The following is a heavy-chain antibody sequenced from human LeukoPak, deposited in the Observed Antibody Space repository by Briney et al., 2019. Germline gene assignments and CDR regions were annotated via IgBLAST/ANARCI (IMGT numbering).Heavy chain of an antibody. CDR3: ARDLIVGATRSYAFDI. CDR1: GYTFTSYD. D-gene: IGHD1-26*01. J-gene: IGHJ3*02. Sequence: GASVKVSCKASGYTFTSYDINWVRQATGQGLEWMGWMNPNSGNTGYAQKFQGRVTMTTDTSTSTAYMELRSLRSDDTAVYYCARDLIVGATRSYAFDIWGQGTMVTVSS. CDR2: MNPNSGNT. V-gene: IGHV1-8*02.